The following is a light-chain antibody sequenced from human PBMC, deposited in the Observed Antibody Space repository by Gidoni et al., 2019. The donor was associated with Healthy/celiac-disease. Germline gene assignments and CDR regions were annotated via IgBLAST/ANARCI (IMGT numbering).Light chain of an antibody. CDR3: QQYNSYSRT. V-gene: IGKV1-5*01. CDR1: PSISSW. CDR2: DAS. J-gene: IGKJ2*02. Sequence: QITPSPSTLSPSVGDRVTITCRASPSISSWLAWYQQKPGKAPKLLIYDASSLESGVPSRFSGSGSGTEFTLTISSLQPDDFATYYCQQYNSYSRTFGQGTKLEIK.